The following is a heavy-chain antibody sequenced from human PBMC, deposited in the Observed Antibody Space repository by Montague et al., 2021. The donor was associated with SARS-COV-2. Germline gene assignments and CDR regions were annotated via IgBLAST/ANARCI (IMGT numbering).Heavy chain of an antibody. CDR1: SGSSVIPGSY. CDR3: ARFTAVTSSLDF. J-gene: IGHJ4*02. Sequence: TLSLTCTFTSGSSVIPGSYCSRIPHPGATGLDWMGRIYTTETMNETRTPKRRVTISVDTSKNQFSLKVTSVTTADMAVYYCARFTAVTSSLDFWGQGTTLPVSS. V-gene: IGHV4-61*02. CDR2: IYTTETM. D-gene: IGHD4-17*01.